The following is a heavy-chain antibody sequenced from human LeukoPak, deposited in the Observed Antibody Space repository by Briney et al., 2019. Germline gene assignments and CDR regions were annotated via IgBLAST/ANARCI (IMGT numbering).Heavy chain of an antibody. CDR3: AKDDAWLQFGE. CDR2: IKQDGSEK. Sequence: QPGGSLRLSCAASEFTFFTYSMSWVRQAPGKGLEWVANIKQDGSEKYYVDSVKGRFTISRDNSKNTLYLEVISLTVEDTAVYYCAKDDAWLQFGEWSQGTLVTVSS. CDR1: EFTFFTYS. V-gene: IGHV3-7*03. J-gene: IGHJ4*02. D-gene: IGHD5-24*01.